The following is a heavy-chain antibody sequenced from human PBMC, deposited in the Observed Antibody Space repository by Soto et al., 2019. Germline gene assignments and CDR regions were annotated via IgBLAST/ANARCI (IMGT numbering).Heavy chain of an antibody. CDR3: ARHGHSCMAD. Sequence: EVQLVESGGGLVQPGGSLRLSCAASGFIFSDFWMTWVRQSPGKGLEWVANMNPDGTVINYADSVKGRFTISRDNAEKCMYLPMNRLRAEDTAVFYGARHGHSCMADWGRETTSTFS. D-gene: IGHD2-15*01. CDR1: GFIFSDFW. V-gene: IGHV3-7*01. J-gene: IGHJ6*04. CDR2: MNPDGTVI.